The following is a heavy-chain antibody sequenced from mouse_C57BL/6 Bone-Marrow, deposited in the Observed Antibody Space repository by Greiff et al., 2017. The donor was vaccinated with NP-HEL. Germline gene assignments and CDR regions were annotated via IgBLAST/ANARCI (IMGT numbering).Heavy chain of an antibody. V-gene: IGHV1-64*01. Sequence: VQLQQPGAELVKPGASVKLSCKASGYTFTSYWMHWVKQRPGQGLEWIGLIHPNSGSTTYNEKFKSKATLTVDKSSSTAYLQLSSLTSEDAAVCYWAREGYEAWFAYWGQGTLVTVSA. CDR3: AREGYEAWFAY. CDR1: GYTFTSYW. CDR2: IHPNSGST. D-gene: IGHD2-2*01. J-gene: IGHJ3*01.